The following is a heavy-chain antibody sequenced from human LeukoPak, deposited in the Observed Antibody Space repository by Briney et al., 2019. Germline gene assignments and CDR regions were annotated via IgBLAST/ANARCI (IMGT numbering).Heavy chain of an antibody. J-gene: IGHJ4*02. CDR2: ISAYNGNT. CDR3: ARGAYYYDSSGYDY. V-gene: IGHV1-18*01. D-gene: IGHD3-22*01. Sequence: ASVKVSCKASGYTFTSYGISWVRQAPGQGLDWMGWISAYNGNTNYAQKLQGRVTMTTDTSTSTAYMELRSLRSDDTAVYYCARGAYYYDSSGYDYWGQGTLVTVSS. CDR1: GYTFTSYG.